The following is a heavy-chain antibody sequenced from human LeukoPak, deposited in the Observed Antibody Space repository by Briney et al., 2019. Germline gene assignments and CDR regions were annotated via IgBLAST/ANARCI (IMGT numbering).Heavy chain of an antibody. D-gene: IGHD3-22*01. CDR2: ISAYNGNT. J-gene: IGHJ4*02. CDR3: ARGYLSYSSTGYYDF. V-gene: IGHV1-18*01. CDR1: GYTFTSYS. Sequence: ASVKVSCKASGYTFTSYSISWVRQAPGQGLEWMGWISAYNGNTNYAQKLQDRVTMTTDTSTSTAYMELRSLRSEDTAVFYCARGYLSYSSTGYYDFWGQGTPVTVSS.